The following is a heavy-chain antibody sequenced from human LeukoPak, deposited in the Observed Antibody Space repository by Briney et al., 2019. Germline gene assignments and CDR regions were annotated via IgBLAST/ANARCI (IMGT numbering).Heavy chain of an antibody. D-gene: IGHD3-10*01. CDR3: ARDLYPDYYGSGSYRGYNWFDP. J-gene: IGHJ5*02. CDR2: IYYSGGT. Sequence: SETLSLTCTVSGGSISSNGYYWAWFRQPPGKGLEWIGSIYYSGGTYYNPSLKSRVTISIDTSKNQFSLKLRSVTAADTAVYYCARDLYPDYYGSGSYRGYNWFDPWGQGTLVTVSS. V-gene: IGHV4-39*07. CDR1: GGSISSNGYY.